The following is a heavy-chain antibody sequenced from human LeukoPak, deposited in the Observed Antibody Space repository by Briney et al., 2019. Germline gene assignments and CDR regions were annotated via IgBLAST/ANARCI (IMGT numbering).Heavy chain of an antibody. CDR1: GGTFSSYA. J-gene: IGHJ6*03. D-gene: IGHD3-10*01. V-gene: IGHV1-69*05. Sequence: ASVKVSRKXSGGTFSSYAISWVRQAPGQGLEWMGGIIPIFGTANYAQKFQGRVTITTDESTSTAYMELSSLRSEDTAVYYCARDSRRGFGELFYYYYYMDVWGKGTTVTVSS. CDR2: IIPIFGTA. CDR3: ARDSRRGFGELFYYYYYMDV.